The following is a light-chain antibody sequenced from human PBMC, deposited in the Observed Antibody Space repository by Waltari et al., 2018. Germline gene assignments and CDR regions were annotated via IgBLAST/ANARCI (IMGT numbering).Light chain of an antibody. CDR2: STN. J-gene: IGLJ3*02. CDR1: SGSVSFTHY. V-gene: IGLV8-61*01. Sequence: QTVVTQEPSFSVSPGGTVTPTCGLTSGSVSFTHYPSWYQQTPGQPPRTLIYSTNPRSSGVPDRFSGSILGDKAALTITGAQADDEAAYYCVLYMSRDILFGGGTKLTVL. CDR3: VLYMSRDIL.